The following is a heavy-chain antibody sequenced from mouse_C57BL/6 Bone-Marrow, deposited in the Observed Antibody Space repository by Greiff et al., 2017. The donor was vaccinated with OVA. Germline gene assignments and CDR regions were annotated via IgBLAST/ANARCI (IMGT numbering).Heavy chain of an antibody. CDR2: IDPENGDT. CDR1: GFTIKDDY. CDR3: TRYGPFAY. J-gene: IGHJ3*01. Sequence: EVKLQQSGAELVRPGASVKLSCTASGFTIKDDYMHWVKQRPEQGLEWIGRIDPENGDTEYASKFKGKATITAETTSNTVYLQLSSLTSEDTAGYYCTRYGPFAYWGQGTRVTVSA. D-gene: IGHD1-1*02. V-gene: IGHV14-4*01.